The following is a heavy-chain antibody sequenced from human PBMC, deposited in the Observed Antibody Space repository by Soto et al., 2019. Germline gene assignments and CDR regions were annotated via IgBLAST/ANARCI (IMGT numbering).Heavy chain of an antibody. CDR1: GHSFTDYW. CDR3: ARLRLIAGIEGGGYYGMDV. V-gene: IGHV5-10-1*01. Sequence: PGESLKISCKASGHSFTDYWISWVRQMPGKGLEWMARIDPSDSYTNYSPSFQGHVTISADKSLNTAFLQWSSLKASDSAMYYCARLRLIAGIEGGGYYGMDVWGQGTTVTVSS. J-gene: IGHJ6*02. CDR2: IDPSDSYT. D-gene: IGHD2-21*01.